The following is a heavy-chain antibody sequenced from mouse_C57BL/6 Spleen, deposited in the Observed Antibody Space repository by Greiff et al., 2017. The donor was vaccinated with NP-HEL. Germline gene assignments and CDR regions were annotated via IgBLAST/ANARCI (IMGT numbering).Heavy chain of an antibody. V-gene: IGHV1-9*01. J-gene: IGHJ1*03. CDR3: AKNDFYSGSIYGYFEV. D-gene: IGHD1-1*01. CDR1: GYTFTGYW. CDR2: ILPGSGST. Sequence: QVQLQQSGAELMKPGASVKLSCKATGYTFTGYWIEWVKQRPGHGLEWIGEILPGSGSTNYNEKFKGKATFTADKSSNTADIQLSSLTTADSDIYYCAKNDFYSGSIYGYFEVWGTGTTVTVSS.